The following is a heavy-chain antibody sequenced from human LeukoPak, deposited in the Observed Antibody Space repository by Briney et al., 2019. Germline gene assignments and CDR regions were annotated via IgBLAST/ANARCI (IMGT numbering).Heavy chain of an antibody. D-gene: IGHD1-26*01. CDR3: ARDPPRFPVGATPFDY. CDR2: INSDGSST. V-gene: IGHV3-74*01. J-gene: IGHJ4*02. Sequence: GGSLRLSCAASGFTFSSYWMHWLRQAPGKGLVWVSRINSDGSSTSYADSVKGRFTISRDNAKNTLYLQMNSLRAEDTAVYYCARDPPRFPVGATPFDYWGQGTLVTVSS. CDR1: GFTFSSYW.